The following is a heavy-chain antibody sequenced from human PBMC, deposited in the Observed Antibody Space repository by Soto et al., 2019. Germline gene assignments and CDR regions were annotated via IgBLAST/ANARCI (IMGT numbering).Heavy chain of an antibody. CDR3: ARDVGTSMVVAATTSGDYGLFY. J-gene: IGHJ4*02. Sequence: GGSLRLSCAASGFTFSNYAMHWVRQAPGKGLEWVAVISYDGSNKYYADSVKGRFTISRDNSKNTLYLQMNSLRAEDTAVYYCARDVGTSMVVAATTSGDYGLFYWGQGTLVTVSS. D-gene: IGHD2-15*01. V-gene: IGHV3-30-3*01. CDR1: GFTFSNYA. CDR2: ISYDGSNK.